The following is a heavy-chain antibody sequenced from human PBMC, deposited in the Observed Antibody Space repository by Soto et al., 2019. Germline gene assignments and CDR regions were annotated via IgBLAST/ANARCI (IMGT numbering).Heavy chain of an antibody. CDR1: GFTFSSYA. D-gene: IGHD3-22*01. V-gene: IGHV3-30-3*01. CDR2: ISYDGSNK. J-gene: IGHJ4*02. Sequence: GGSLRLSCAASGFTFSSYAMHWVRQAPGKGLEWVAVISYDGSNKYYADSVKGRFTISRDNSKNTLYLQMNSLRAEDTAVYYCARDSVGFYDSSGYYLDYWGQGTLVTVSS. CDR3: ARDSVGFYDSSGYYLDY.